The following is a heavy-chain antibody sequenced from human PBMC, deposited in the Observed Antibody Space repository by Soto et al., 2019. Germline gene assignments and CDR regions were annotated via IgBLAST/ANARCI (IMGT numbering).Heavy chain of an antibody. D-gene: IGHD3-10*01. V-gene: IGHV1-58*01. Sequence: GASVKVSCKASGFTFTSSAVQWVRQARGQRLEWIGWIVVGSGNTNYAQKFQERVTITRDMSTSTAYMELSSLRSEDTAVYYCAADRVWEYYGSGSYYNENYWGQGTLVTVSS. J-gene: IGHJ4*02. CDR3: AADRVWEYYGSGSYYNENY. CDR2: IVVGSGNT. CDR1: GFTFTSSA.